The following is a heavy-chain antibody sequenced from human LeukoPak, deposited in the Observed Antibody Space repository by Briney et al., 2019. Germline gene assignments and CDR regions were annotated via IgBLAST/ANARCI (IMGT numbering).Heavy chain of an antibody. J-gene: IGHJ4*02. CDR1: GYTFTSYY. CDR3: ARESIRGWYPLTFDY. Sequence: GASVKVSCKASGYTFTSYYMHWVRQAPGQGLERMGRINPNSGGTNYAQKFQGRVTMTRDTSISTAYMELSRLRSDDTAVYYCARESIRGWYPLTFDYWGQGTLVTVSS. V-gene: IGHV1-2*06. D-gene: IGHD6-19*01. CDR2: INPNSGGT.